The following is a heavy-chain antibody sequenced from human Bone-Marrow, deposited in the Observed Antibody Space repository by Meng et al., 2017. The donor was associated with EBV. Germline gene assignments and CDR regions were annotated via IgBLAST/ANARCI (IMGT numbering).Heavy chain of an antibody. CDR2: IPSDASHNK. Sequence: QFVGAGGGVVKPGMSLRLSCAASGFIFSGYGFHWVRQAPGKGPEWVAIIPSDASHNKYYADSVKGRFTISRDNSKNTLYLQMNSLKIEDTAVYYCAKDLSGRFDPWGQGTLVTVSS. CDR1: GFIFSGYG. D-gene: IGHD1-14*01. CDR3: AKDLSGRFDP. J-gene: IGHJ5*02. V-gene: IGHV3-30*18.